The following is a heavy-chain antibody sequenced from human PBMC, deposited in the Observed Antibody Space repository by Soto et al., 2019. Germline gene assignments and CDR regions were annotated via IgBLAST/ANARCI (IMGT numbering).Heavy chain of an antibody. D-gene: IGHD1-1*01. CDR3: AKRGSTGTTAFDI. J-gene: IGHJ3*02. CDR2: ISYDGSNK. Sequence: LRLSCAASGFTFSSYGMHWVRQAPGKGLEWVAVISYDGSNKYYADSVKGRFTISRDNSKNTLYLQMNSLRAEDTAVYYCAKRGSTGTTAFDIWGQGTMVTVSS. CDR1: GFTFSSYG. V-gene: IGHV3-30*18.